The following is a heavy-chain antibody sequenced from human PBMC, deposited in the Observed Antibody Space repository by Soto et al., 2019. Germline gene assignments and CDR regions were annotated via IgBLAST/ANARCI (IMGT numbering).Heavy chain of an antibody. Sequence: QVQLVQPGAEVKKPGTSVKVSCKASGYTFTNYYLHWVRQAPGQGLEWMGMINPSGGDTTYAQKFQGRVTMNRYKSTSTVYMDLSSLRAEDTAFYYCAVLERRGRYYGMDVWGQGTTVTVSS. D-gene: IGHD1-1*01. CDR2: INPSGGDT. CDR1: GYTFTNYY. CDR3: AVLERRGRYYGMDV. J-gene: IGHJ6*02. V-gene: IGHV1-46*03.